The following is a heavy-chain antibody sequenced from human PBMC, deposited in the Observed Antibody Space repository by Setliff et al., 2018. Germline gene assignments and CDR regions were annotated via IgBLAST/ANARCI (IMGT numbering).Heavy chain of an antibody. D-gene: IGHD1-1*01. CDR1: GDSISSGFYY. V-gene: IGHV4-39*01. Sequence: SETLSLTCTVSGDSISSGFYYWGWLRQPPGKGLEWIGRIDRFGNTYSNSSLKSRLTISVDTSKNQFFLKLTSVTAADTAIYYCARTGTYRYFDYWGQGTLVTVSS. CDR3: ARTGTYRYFDY. CDR2: IDRFGNT. J-gene: IGHJ4*02.